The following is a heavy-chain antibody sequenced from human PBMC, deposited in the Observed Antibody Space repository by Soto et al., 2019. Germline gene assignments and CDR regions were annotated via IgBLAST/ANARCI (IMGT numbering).Heavy chain of an antibody. J-gene: IGHJ6*02. V-gene: IGHV3-23*01. D-gene: IGHD3-22*01. CDR1: GFTFSSYA. Sequence: PGGSLRLSCAASGFTFSSYAMSWVRQAPGKGLEWVSAISGSGGSTYYADSVKGRFTISRDNSKNTLYLQMDSLRAEDTAVYYCAKDVRSSGYYCSYGDDVWGQVTTVT. CDR3: AKDVRSSGYYCSYGDDV. CDR2: ISGSGGST.